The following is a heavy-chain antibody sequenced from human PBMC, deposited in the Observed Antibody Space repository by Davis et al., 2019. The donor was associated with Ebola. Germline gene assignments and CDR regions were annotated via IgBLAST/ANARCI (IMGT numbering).Heavy chain of an antibody. CDR1: GFTSSCCA. D-gene: IGHD2-21*01. V-gene: IGHV3-23*05. Sequence: GESLKISCTASGFTSSCCAMNWVRQAPGKGLEWVSGIGSSSNGRHYADSVKGRFTISRDDSKNTVYLQMNSLRAEDTAVYYCAKELLWWSASDVWGQGTTVTVSS. CDR3: AKELLWWSASDV. CDR2: IGSSSNGR. J-gene: IGHJ6*02.